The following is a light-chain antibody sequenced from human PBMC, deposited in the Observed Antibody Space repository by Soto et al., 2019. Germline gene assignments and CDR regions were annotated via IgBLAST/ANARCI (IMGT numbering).Light chain of an antibody. CDR3: AAWDDSLSGWV. V-gene: IGLV1-40*01. Sequence: QAVVTQPPSVSGAPGQRVTISCTGSSSNIGAGYEVHWYQQIPGTAPKLLIYANTNRPSGVPDRFSASKSGTSASLAITGLQAEDEADYYCAAWDDSLSGWVFGGGTKVTVL. CDR1: SSNIGAGYE. J-gene: IGLJ3*02. CDR2: ANT.